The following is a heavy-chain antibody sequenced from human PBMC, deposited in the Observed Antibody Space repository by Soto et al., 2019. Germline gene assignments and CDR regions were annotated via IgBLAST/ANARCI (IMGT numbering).Heavy chain of an antibody. CDR1: GFTFSSYS. CDR2: ISSSSSYI. CDR3: ARADDYDSSGYYYASKYYYYMDV. V-gene: IGHV3-21*01. D-gene: IGHD3-22*01. Sequence: GGSLRLSCAASGFTFSSYSMNWVRQAPGKGLEWVSSISSSSSYIYYADSVKGRFTISRDNAKNSLYRQMNSLRAEDTAVYYCARADDYDSSGYYYASKYYYYMDVWGKGTTVTVSS. J-gene: IGHJ6*03.